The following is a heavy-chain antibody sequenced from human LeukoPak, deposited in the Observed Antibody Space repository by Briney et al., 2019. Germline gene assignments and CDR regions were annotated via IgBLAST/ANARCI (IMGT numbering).Heavy chain of an antibody. D-gene: IGHD2-15*01. Sequence: ASVKVSCKASGYTFTSYDINWVRQATGQGLEWMGWVNPNSGHTGYAQKFQGRVTMTRNTSINKAYMDLSSLRSEDTAVYYCARGAPGSYCSGGSCPYFDYWGQGTLVSVSS. CDR1: GYTFTSYD. CDR2: VNPNSGHT. CDR3: ARGAPGSYCSGGSCPYFDY. J-gene: IGHJ4*02. V-gene: IGHV1-8*01.